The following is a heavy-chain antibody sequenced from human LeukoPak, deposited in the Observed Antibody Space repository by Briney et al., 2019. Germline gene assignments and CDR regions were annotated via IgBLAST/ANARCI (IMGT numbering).Heavy chain of an antibody. V-gene: IGHV3-66*01. CDR2: IYSGGST. CDR1: GFTVSSNH. CDR3: AGVAGGAFDI. Sequence: GGSLRLSCAASGFTVSSNHLTWVRQAPGKGLEWVSVIYSGGSTYYADSVKGRFTISRDNSKNTLYLQMNSLRAEDTAVYYCAGVAGGAFDIWGQGTMVTVSS. J-gene: IGHJ3*02. D-gene: IGHD2-8*02.